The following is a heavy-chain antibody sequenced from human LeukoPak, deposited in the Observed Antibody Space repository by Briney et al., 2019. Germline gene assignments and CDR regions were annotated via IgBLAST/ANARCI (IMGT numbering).Heavy chain of an antibody. D-gene: IGHD3-22*01. CDR3: AAHSSGVYYYYMDV. CDR2: ISSSSSYI. Sequence: KTGGSLRLSCAASGFTFSSYSMNWVRQAPGKGLEWVSSISSSSSYIYYADSVKGRFTISRDNAKNSLYLQMNSLRAEDTAVYYCAAHSSGVYYYYMDVWGKGTTVTVSS. J-gene: IGHJ6*03. V-gene: IGHV3-21*01. CDR1: GFTFSSYS.